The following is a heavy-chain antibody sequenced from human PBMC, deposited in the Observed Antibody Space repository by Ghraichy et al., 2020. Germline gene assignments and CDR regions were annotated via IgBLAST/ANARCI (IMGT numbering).Heavy chain of an antibody. CDR3: ARDSYHYDSSGYYFQY. CDR1: GFTFSDYF. D-gene: IGHD3-22*01. J-gene: IGHJ1*01. Sequence: GGSLRLSCAASGFTFSDYFMSWIRQAPGKGLEWISYISSSGGTIYYADSVKGRFTISRDNAKNSLYLQMNSLRVEDTAVYYCARDSYHYDSSGYYFQYWGQGTLVTV. V-gene: IGHV3-11*01. CDR2: ISSSGGTI.